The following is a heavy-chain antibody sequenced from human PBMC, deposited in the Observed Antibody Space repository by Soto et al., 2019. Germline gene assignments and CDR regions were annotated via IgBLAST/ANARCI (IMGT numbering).Heavy chain of an antibody. CDR1: GFTLRSHR. CDR3: ATVCDL. CDR2: IDTDGGGT. Sequence: EVQLVESGGGLVQPGGSLRVSCAASGFTLRSHRIHWVRQAPGQGLEWVSRIDTDGGGTSYADSVKGRFTISTDNAKNTVYLQMNGLRAEDTAVYYCATVCDLWGQGTLVTVSS. D-gene: IGHD2-8*01. V-gene: IGHV3-74*01. J-gene: IGHJ5*02.